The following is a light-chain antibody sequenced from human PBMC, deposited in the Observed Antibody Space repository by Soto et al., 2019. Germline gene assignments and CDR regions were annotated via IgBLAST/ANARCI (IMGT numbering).Light chain of an antibody. CDR3: QQYNAYPLT. V-gene: IGKV1-16*02. J-gene: IGKJ4*01. CDR2: DVS. CDR1: QAISKY. Sequence: DLQMTQSPSSLSASVGDRVTITCRASQAISKYLAWFQQKPGKAPKALIYDVSTLQSGVPSKFSGSESGTDFTLTISSLQAEDFATYYCQQYNAYPLTFGGGTKVEIK.